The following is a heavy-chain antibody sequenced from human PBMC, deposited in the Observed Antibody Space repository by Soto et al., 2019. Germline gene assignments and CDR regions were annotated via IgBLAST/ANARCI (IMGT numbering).Heavy chain of an antibody. D-gene: IGHD6-19*01. CDR2: INHSGST. V-gene: IGHV4-34*01. J-gene: IGHJ3*02. CDR1: GGSFSGYY. Sequence: QVQLQQWGAGLLKPSETLSLTCAVYGGSFSGYYWSWIRQPPGKGLEWIGEINHSGSTNYNPSLKSRVTISVDTSKNQFSLKLSSVTAADTAVYYCARGFYSSEGAFDIWGQGTMVTVSS. CDR3: ARGFYSSEGAFDI.